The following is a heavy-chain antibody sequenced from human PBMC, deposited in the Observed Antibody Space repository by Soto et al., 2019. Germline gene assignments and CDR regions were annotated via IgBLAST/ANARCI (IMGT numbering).Heavy chain of an antibody. Sequence: QVQLVESGGGLVKPGGSLRLSCAASGFTFSDYYMSWIRQAPGKGLEWVSYISSIGSTIYYADSVKCRFTISRDNAKNSLYLQMNSLRAEDTAVYYCARASGGFHDYIWGSYRDDAFDIWGQGTMVTVSS. D-gene: IGHD3-16*02. CDR3: ARASGGFHDYIWGSYRDDAFDI. CDR2: ISSIGSTI. V-gene: IGHV3-11*01. J-gene: IGHJ3*02. CDR1: GFTFSDYY.